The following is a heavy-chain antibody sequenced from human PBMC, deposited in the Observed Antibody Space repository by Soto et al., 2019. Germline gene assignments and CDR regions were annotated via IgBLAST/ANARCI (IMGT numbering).Heavy chain of an antibody. CDR1: GGPIGHYY. CDR3: AKNLYGYYVNPDI. Sequence: EPLSLTGTGAGGPIGHYYWSWIRQPPGKGLEWIGYIHYSGSTWYNPSLKSRVTISVDKSRNQFSLKLSSVTAADTAVYFCAKNLYGYYVNPDIWGQGTMVTVSS. CDR2: IHYSGST. D-gene: IGHD3-3*01. J-gene: IGHJ3*02. V-gene: IGHV4-59*01.